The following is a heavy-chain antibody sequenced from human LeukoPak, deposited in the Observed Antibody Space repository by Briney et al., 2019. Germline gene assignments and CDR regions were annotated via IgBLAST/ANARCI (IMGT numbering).Heavy chain of an antibody. D-gene: IGHD3-10*01. CDR1: GFTFSSYS. V-gene: IGHV3-23*01. CDR2: ISGSGGST. CDR3: AKDQYYYGSGSYPIDP. J-gene: IGHJ5*02. Sequence: GGSLRLSCAASGFTFSSYSMNWVRQAPGKGLEWVSAISGSGGSTYYADSVKGRFTISRDNSKNTLYLQMNSLRAEDTAVYYCAKDQYYYGSGSYPIDPWGQGTLVTVSS.